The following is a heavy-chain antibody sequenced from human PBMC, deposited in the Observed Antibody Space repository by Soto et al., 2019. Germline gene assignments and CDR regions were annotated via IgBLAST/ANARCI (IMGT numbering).Heavy chain of an antibody. J-gene: IGHJ3*02. CDR1: GFSFSIYS. D-gene: IGHD3-10*01. CDR3: AKDRGGSGAFYI. CDR2: ISPAGSSI. V-gene: IGHV3-48*01. Sequence: EGQLVEFGGGLVKSGGSLRLSCAASGFSFSIYSYNWVRQAPGKGLEWLSYISPAGSSIYYADSVKGRFTISRDSARDSVYLQMNRLRAADTAVYYCAKDRGGSGAFYIWGQGTMFTVSS.